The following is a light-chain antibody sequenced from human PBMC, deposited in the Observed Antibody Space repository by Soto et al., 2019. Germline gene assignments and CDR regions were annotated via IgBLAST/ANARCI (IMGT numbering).Light chain of an antibody. J-gene: IGLJ1*01. CDR1: SSDVGGYNY. V-gene: IGLV2-8*01. CDR2: EVS. Sequence: QSVLTQPPSASGSPGQSVTISCTGTSSDVGGYNYVSWYQQHPGKAPKLIIYEVSKRPSGVPDRFSGSKSGNTASLTVSGLQAEDEADYYCISYALTAYVFGTGTKVTVL. CDR3: ISYALTAYV.